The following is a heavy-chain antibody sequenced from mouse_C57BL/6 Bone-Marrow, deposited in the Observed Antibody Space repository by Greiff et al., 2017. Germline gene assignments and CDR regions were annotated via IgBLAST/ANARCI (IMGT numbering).Heavy chain of an antibody. CDR2: IDPEGGET. V-gene: IGHV14-2*01. CDR3: ALTIYYYGSSPFDY. J-gene: IGHJ2*01. D-gene: IGHD1-1*01. CDR1: GFNIKDYY. Sequence: EVKLQESGAELVKPGASVKLSCTASGFNIKDYYMHWVKQRTEQGLEWIGRIDPEGGETKYAAKFQGKATITADTSSNTAYLKLSSLTSEDTAVYYCALTIYYYGSSPFDYWGQGTTLTVSS.